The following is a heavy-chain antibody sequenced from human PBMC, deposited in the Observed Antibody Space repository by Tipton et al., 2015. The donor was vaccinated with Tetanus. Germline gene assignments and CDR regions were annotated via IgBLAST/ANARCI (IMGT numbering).Heavy chain of an antibody. Sequence: SLRLSCAASGFTFSGAWMNWVRQAPGKGLEWVGRIKNKNDGGTTDFAAPVKGRFTISRDDSKNMLYLHMNSLKTDDAAVYYCDTDWGSGTHYIRAFDLWGQGTIVTVSS. J-gene: IGHJ3*01. CDR1: GFTFSGAW. CDR2: IKNKNDGGTT. CDR3: DTDWGSGTHYIRAFDL. V-gene: IGHV3-15*07. D-gene: IGHD3-10*01.